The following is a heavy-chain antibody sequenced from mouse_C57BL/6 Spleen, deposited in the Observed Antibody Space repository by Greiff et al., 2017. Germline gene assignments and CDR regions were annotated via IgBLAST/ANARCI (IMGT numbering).Heavy chain of an antibody. CDR2: IDPETGGT. V-gene: IGHV1-15*01. D-gene: IGHD1-1*01. J-gene: IGHJ3*01. CDR3: TREGNYYGSSWGFAY. Sequence: VQLQQSGAELVRPGASVTLSCKASGYTFTDYEMHWVKQTPVHGLEWIGAIDPETGGTAYNQKFKGKAILTADKSSSTAYMELRSLTLEDAAVEYCTREGNYYGSSWGFAYWGQGTLVTVSA. CDR1: GYTFTDYE.